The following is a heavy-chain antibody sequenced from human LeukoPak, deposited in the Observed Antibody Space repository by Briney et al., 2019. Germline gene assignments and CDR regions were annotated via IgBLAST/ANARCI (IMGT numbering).Heavy chain of an antibody. Sequence: SVKVSCKASRGTFSSHAISWVRQAPGQGLEWMGRIIPIFGTANYAQKFQGRVTITTDESTSTAYMELSSLRSEDTAVYYCGIAVAGKGYFDYWGQGTLVTVSS. J-gene: IGHJ4*02. CDR3: GIAVAGKGYFDY. D-gene: IGHD6-19*01. CDR2: IIPIFGTA. V-gene: IGHV1-69*05. CDR1: RGTFSSHA.